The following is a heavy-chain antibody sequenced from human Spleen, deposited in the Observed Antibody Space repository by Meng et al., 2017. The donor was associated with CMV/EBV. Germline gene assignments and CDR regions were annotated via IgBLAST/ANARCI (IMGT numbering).Heavy chain of an antibody. Sequence: ASVKVSCKASGYTFTGYYMHWVRQAPGQGLEWMGWINPNSGDTNYAQKFQGSVTMTRDTSISTAYMELSRLRSDDTAVYYCARSDCSSNSCLLYYYYGMDVWGQGTTVTVSS. CDR1: GYTFTGYY. CDR2: INPNSGDT. V-gene: IGHV1-2*02. CDR3: ARSDCSSNSCLLYYYYGMDV. D-gene: IGHD2-2*01. J-gene: IGHJ6*02.